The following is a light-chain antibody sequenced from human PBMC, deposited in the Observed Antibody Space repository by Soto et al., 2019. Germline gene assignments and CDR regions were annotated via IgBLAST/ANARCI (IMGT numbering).Light chain of an antibody. Sequence: EIVLTQSPGTLSFSPGERATLSCRASQSVRSKYLAWYQQKSGQASRVLIYCTSIRASGVPARFSGGGSGTDFALTITRLEPEDFAVYYCQQHGRSLFTFGPGTKVDFK. J-gene: IGKJ3*01. V-gene: IGKV3-20*01. CDR3: QQHGRSLFT. CDR1: QSVRSKY. CDR2: CTS.